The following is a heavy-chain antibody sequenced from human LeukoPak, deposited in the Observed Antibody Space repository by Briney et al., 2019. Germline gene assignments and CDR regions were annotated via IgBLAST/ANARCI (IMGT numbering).Heavy chain of an antibody. Sequence: SVKVSCKASGGTFSSYAISWVRQAPGQGLEWMGRIIPILGIANYAQKFQGRVTITADKSTSTAYMELSSLRSEDTAVYYCARVGPDIVVVPAAKRLDYWGQGTLVTVSS. CDR3: ARVGPDIVVVPAAKRLDY. CDR2: IIPILGIA. V-gene: IGHV1-69*04. CDR1: GGTFSSYA. J-gene: IGHJ4*02. D-gene: IGHD2-2*01.